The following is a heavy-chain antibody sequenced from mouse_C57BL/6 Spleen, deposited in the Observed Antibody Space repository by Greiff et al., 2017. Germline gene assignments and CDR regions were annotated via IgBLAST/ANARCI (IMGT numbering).Heavy chain of an antibody. CDR3: AKDYFGSSYYAMDY. CDR1: GYPFTSYW. V-gene: IGHV1-64*01. Sequence: VKLQQPGAELLKPGASVKLSCKASGYPFTSYWMHWVKQRPGRGLEWIGMIHPNSGSTNYNETFKSKATLTVDTSSSTAYMQLSSLTSEDSAVYYCAKDYFGSSYYAMDYWGQGTLVTVSS. J-gene: IGHJ4*01. CDR2: IHPNSGST. D-gene: IGHD1-1*01.